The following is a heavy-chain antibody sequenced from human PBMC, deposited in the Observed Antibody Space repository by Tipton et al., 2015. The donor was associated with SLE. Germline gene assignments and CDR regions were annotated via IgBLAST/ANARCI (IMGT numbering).Heavy chain of an antibody. Sequence: TLSLTCTVSGASISSGGYYWSWIRQHPGKGLEWIGYIYYSGSTYYNPSLKSRVTISVDTSKNQFSLKLSSVTAADTAVYYCARKLELRFIDYWGQGTLVTVSS. V-gene: IGHV4-31*03. J-gene: IGHJ4*02. D-gene: IGHD1-7*01. CDR1: GASISSGGYY. CDR2: IYYSGST. CDR3: ARKLELRFIDY.